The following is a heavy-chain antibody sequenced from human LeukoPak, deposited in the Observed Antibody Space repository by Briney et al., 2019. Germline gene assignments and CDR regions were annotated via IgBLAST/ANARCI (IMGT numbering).Heavy chain of an antibody. V-gene: IGHV3-30*02. Sequence: GGSLRLSCAASGFTFSSYAMSWVRQAPGKGLEWVAFIRYDGSNKYYADSVKGRFTISRDNSKNTLYLQMNSLRAEDTAVYYCAAVARITMIVVTWDWGQGTLVTVSS. CDR3: AAVARITMIVVTWD. J-gene: IGHJ4*02. D-gene: IGHD3-22*01. CDR1: GFTFSSYA. CDR2: IRYDGSNK.